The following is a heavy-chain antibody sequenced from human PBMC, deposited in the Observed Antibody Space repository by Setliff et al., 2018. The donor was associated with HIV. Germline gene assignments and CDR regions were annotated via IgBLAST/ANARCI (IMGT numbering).Heavy chain of an antibody. Sequence: PGESLKISCKNSGYDFSRYWIGWVRQMPGKGLEWMGLIYTGDSDTKYSPSFQGQVTVSVDKSINTAYLQWSSLKASDTATYYCAREHRLCSGERCVLPDYWGQGTLVTVSS. CDR3: AREHRLCSGERCVLPDY. CDR1: GYDFSRYW. V-gene: IGHV5-51*01. J-gene: IGHJ4*02. CDR2: IYTGDSDT. D-gene: IGHD2-15*01.